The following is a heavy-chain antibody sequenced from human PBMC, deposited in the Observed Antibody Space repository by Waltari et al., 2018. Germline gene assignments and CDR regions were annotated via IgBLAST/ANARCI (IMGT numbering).Heavy chain of an antibody. Sequence: QLQLQESGPGLVKPSETLSLTCTVSGGSISSSSYYWGWIRQPPGKGLEWIGSIYYSGSTYYNPSLKSRVTISVDTSKNQFSLKLSSVTAADTAVYYCARDGILFTMVQGGTYFDYWGQGTLVTVSS. J-gene: IGHJ4*02. D-gene: IGHD3-10*01. V-gene: IGHV4-39*07. CDR2: IYYSGST. CDR1: GGSISSSSYY. CDR3: ARDGILFTMVQGGTYFDY.